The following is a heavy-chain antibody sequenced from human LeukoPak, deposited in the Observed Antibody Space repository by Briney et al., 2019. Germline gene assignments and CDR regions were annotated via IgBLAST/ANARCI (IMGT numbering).Heavy chain of an antibody. CDR2: IIPIFGTA. V-gene: IGHV1-69*13. D-gene: IGHD7-27*01. Sequence: SVKVSCKASGCTFSSYAISWVRQAPGQGLEWMGGIIPIFGTANYAQKFQGRVTITADESTSTAYMELSSLRSEDTAVYYCARQLGIKAVPLDYWGQGTLVTVSS. CDR1: GCTFSSYA. CDR3: ARQLGIKAVPLDY. J-gene: IGHJ4*02.